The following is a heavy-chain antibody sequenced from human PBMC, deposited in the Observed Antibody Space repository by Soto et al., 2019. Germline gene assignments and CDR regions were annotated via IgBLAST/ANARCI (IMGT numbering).Heavy chain of an antibody. CDR2: ISSSSSYI. D-gene: IGHD3-22*01. Sequence: EVQLVESGGGLVKPGGSLRLSCAASGFTFSSYSMNWVRQAPGKGLEWVSSISSSSSYIYYADSVKGRFTISRANAKNSLYLQMTALRAPDTSVYYCTHPSYEYDGSGYHGYWGQGTLVTVSS. V-gene: IGHV3-21*01. J-gene: IGHJ4*02. CDR3: THPSYEYDGSGYHGY. CDR1: GFTFSSYS.